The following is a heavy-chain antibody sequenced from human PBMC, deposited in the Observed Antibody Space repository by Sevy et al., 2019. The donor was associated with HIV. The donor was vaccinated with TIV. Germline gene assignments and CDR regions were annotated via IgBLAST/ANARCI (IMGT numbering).Heavy chain of an antibody. Sequence: GGSLGLSCAASGFTFSSYAMHWVRQAPGKGLEWVAVISYDGSNKYYADSVKGRFTISRDNSKNTLYLQMNSLRAEDTAVYYCARESHYYDSSGSLDYWGQGTLVTVSS. CDR3: ARESHYYDSSGSLDY. D-gene: IGHD3-22*01. J-gene: IGHJ4*02. CDR1: GFTFSSYA. V-gene: IGHV3-30*04. CDR2: ISYDGSNK.